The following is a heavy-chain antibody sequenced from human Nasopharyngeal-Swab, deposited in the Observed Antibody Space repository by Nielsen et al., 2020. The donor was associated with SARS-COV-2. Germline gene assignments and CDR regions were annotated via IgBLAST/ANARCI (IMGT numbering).Heavy chain of an antibody. J-gene: IGHJ5*02. CDR1: GFTFDDYA. CDR2: ISWNSGSI. D-gene: IGHD3-10*01. V-gene: IGHV3-9*01. CDR3: AKDISADDGSGSYYPRGGFDP. Sequence: SLKISCAASGFTFDDYAMHWVRQAPGKGLEWVSGISWNSGSIGYADSVKSRFTISRDNAKNSLYLQMNSLRAEDTALYYCAKDISADDGSGSYYPRGGFDPWGQGTLVTVSS.